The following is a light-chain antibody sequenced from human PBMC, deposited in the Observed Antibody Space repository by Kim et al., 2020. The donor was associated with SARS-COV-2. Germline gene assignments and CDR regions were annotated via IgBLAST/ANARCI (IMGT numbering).Light chain of an antibody. V-gene: IGKV3-20*01. CDR2: AVS. CDR1: QSVRNDY. Sequence: EIVLTQSPGTLSLSPGERATLSCRASQSVRNDYLAWYQQKPGQAPSLLMYAVSSRATGIPDRFRGSGSGTDFTLTISSLEPEDFAVYYCQQYTITPRTFGQGTKVDIK. J-gene: IGKJ1*01. CDR3: QQYTITPRT.